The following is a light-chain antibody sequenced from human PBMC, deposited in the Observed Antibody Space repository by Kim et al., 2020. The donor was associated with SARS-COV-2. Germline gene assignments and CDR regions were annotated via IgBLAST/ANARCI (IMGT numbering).Light chain of an antibody. J-gene: IGLJ1*01. Sequence: GQRVSSSGSGSSSNIGRRSVNWFQHLPGATPKLLIYNDNQRPSGVSDRFSGSRSGTSASLAISGLQSEDGADFYCATWDDSLNAYVFGTGTKVTVL. CDR2: NDN. CDR3: ATWDDSLNAYV. CDR1: SSNIGRRS. V-gene: IGLV1-44*01.